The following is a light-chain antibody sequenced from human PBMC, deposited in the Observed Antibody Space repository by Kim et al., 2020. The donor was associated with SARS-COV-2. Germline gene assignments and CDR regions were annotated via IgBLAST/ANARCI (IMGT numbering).Light chain of an antibody. J-gene: IGKJ4*01. Sequence: PGRTATLSCRAIQSVSSSYLAWYQHKPCQAPRLLIYGAASRATGIPDRFSGSGSGTDFTLTISRLEPEDFALYYCQLYGSSSRAFGGGTKVDIK. V-gene: IGKV3-20*01. CDR1: QSVSSSY. CDR2: GAA. CDR3: QLYGSSSRA.